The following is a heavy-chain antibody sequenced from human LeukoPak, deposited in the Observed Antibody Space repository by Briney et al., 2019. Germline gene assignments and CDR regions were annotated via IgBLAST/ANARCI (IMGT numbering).Heavy chain of an antibody. V-gene: IGHV4-59*01. CDR1: GDSISGYY. J-gene: IGHJ5*02. Sequence: KPSETLSLTCTVSGDSISGYYWSWIRQPPGKGLERIGYNHYSGSTNYSPSLRSRVTISLDTSKNQFSLKVNSVTAADTAVYYCAREGQWLPDWFDPWGQGTLVTVSS. D-gene: IGHD6-19*01. CDR3: AREGQWLPDWFDP. CDR2: NHYSGST.